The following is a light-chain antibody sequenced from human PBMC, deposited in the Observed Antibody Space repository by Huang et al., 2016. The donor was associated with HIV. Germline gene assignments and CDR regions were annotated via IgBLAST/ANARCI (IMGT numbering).Light chain of an antibody. CDR2: GAS. CDR1: QSVSSN. Sequence: EIVMTQSPATLSVSPGERATLSCRASQSVSSNLAWDQQKPGQAPRLLIYGASTRATGSPARFSGSGSGTEFTLTISSLQSEDFAVYYCQQYNNWPPLTFGGGTKVEIK. J-gene: IGKJ4*01. CDR3: QQYNNWPPLT. V-gene: IGKV3-15*01.